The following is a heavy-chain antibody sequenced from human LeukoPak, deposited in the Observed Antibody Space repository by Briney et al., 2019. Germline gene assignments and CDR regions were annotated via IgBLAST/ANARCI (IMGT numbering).Heavy chain of an antibody. CDR2: IKQDGSEK. CDR3: ARVELLWFGELLYQDY. D-gene: IGHD3-10*01. V-gene: IGHV3-7*01. Sequence: GGSLRLSCAAPGFTFSSYWMSWVRQAPGKGLEWVANIKQDGSEKYYVDSVKGRFTISRDNAKNSLYLQMNSLRAEDTAVYYCARVELLWFGELLYQDYWGQGTLVTVSS. CDR1: GFTFSSYW. J-gene: IGHJ4*02.